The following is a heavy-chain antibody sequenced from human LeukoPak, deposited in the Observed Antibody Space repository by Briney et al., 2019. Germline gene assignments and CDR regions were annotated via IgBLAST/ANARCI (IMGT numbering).Heavy chain of an antibody. V-gene: IGHV4-59*01. CDR2: IYYSGST. Sequence: SETLSLTCTVSGGSISSYYWSWIRQPPGKGLEWIGCIYYSGSTNYNPSLKSRVTISVDTSKNQFSLKLSSVTAADTAVYYCARADRSSSGGIFEYWGQGTLVTVSS. J-gene: IGHJ4*02. CDR3: ARADRSSSGGIFEY. D-gene: IGHD6-19*01. CDR1: GGSISSYY.